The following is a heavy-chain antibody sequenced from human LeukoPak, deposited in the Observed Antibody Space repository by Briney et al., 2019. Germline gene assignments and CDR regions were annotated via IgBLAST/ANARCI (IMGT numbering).Heavy chain of an antibody. V-gene: IGHV3-21*06. Sequence: PGGSPRLSCTASGLTISSYSMNWVRQAPGKGLEWVSSISNSGKYMYYTDSVKGRFTISRDGAKNSLYLQMNSLRAEDTAVYYCARDGGSGFHDYWGQGTLVTVSS. CDR2: ISNSGKYM. CDR1: GLTISSYS. D-gene: IGHD3-10*01. J-gene: IGHJ4*02. CDR3: ARDGGSGFHDY.